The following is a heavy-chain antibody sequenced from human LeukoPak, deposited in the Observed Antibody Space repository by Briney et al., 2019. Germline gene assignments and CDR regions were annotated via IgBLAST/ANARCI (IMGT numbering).Heavy chain of an antibody. CDR3: ARVATRYSSSSFEDY. Sequence: PGGSLRLSCAASGFTFSSYAMSWVRQAPGKGLEWVANTNQEGSEKYYVDSVKGRFTISRDNAKNSLYLQMNSLRAEDTAVYYCARVATRYSSSSFEDYWGQGTLVTVSS. CDR1: GFTFSSYA. D-gene: IGHD6-6*01. V-gene: IGHV3-7*01. CDR2: TNQEGSEK. J-gene: IGHJ4*02.